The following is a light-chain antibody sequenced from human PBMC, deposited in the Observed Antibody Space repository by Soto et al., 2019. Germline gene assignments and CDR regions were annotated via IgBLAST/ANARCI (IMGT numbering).Light chain of an antibody. J-gene: IGKJ1*01. CDR1: QSVRSI. V-gene: IGKV3-15*01. Sequence: EIVLTQSPATLSLSPGERATLSCRASQSVRSIFACCQQNTAQAPRLLIYGASTRATGIPARFSGSGSGTDFTLTISSLQSEDFAVYYCQHYNNWPRTFGQGTKVEIK. CDR2: GAS. CDR3: QHYNNWPRT.